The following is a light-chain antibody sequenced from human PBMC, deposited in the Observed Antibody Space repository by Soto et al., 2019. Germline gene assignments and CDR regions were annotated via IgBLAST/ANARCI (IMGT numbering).Light chain of an antibody. Sequence: DIVMTQSPDSLAVSLGERATINCKSSQSVLYSSNNKNHLAWYQQKPGQPPKLLIYWASTRESGVPDRFSGSGSGTDFTLNISSLQAEDVAVYYCQQDSDTALSFGGGTKVEI. CDR1: QSVLYSSNNKNH. CDR2: WAS. CDR3: QQDSDTALS. V-gene: IGKV4-1*01. J-gene: IGKJ4*01.